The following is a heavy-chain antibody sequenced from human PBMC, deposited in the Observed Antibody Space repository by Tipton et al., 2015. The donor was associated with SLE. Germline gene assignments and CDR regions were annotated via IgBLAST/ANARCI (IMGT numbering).Heavy chain of an antibody. CDR2: ISSSSSYI. Sequence: GSLRLSCAASGFTFSSYSMNWVRQAPGKGLEWVSSISSSSSYIYYADSVKGRFTISRDNAKNSLYLQMNSLRVEDTAVYYCAGEGVAVSGTVLDHWGQGVLVTVSS. CDR3: AGEGVAVSGTVLDH. D-gene: IGHD6-19*01. J-gene: IGHJ4*02. CDR1: GFTFSSYS. V-gene: IGHV3-21*01.